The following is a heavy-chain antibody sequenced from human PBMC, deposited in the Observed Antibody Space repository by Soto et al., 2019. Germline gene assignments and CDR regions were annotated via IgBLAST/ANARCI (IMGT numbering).Heavy chain of an antibody. CDR1: GGTFSSYA. J-gene: IGHJ6*02. D-gene: IGHD3-22*01. Sequence: SVKVSCKASGGTFSSYAISWVRQAPGQGLEWMGGIIPIFGTANYAQKFQGRVTITADESTSTAYMELSSLRSEDTAVYYCASFTYYYDSSGSLDYGMDVWGQGTTVTVSS. CDR2: IIPIFGTA. CDR3: ASFTYYYDSSGSLDYGMDV. V-gene: IGHV1-69*13.